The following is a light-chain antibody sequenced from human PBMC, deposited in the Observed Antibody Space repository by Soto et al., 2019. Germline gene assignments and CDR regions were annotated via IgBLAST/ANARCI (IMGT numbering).Light chain of an antibody. J-gene: IGLJ1*01. CDR2: DVS. V-gene: IGLV2-14*01. CDR1: SSDVGGYNY. Sequence: QSALTQPASVSGSPGQSITISCTGTSSDVGGYNYVSWYQQHPGKAPKLMIYDVSNRPSGVSNRFSGSKSGNTASLTISGLQAEDEADYYCSPYTSSSTLCVFGTGTKVTVL. CDR3: SPYTSSSTLCV.